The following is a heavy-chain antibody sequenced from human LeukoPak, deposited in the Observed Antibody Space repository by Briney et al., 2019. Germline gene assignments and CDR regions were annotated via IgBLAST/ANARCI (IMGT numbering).Heavy chain of an antibody. CDR2: FFRTGGT. Sequence: SETLSLTCTVSSFSFTTDYYWGWIRQPPGKGLEWIGSFFRTGGTYYNPSLRNRVSISLDMSKSQFSLSLHSVTAADTAVYYCSGERAGTIVDFWGRGTLVTVSS. CDR1: SFSFTTDYY. V-gene: IGHV4-38-2*02. CDR3: SGERAGTIVDF. J-gene: IGHJ4*02. D-gene: IGHD3-3*01.